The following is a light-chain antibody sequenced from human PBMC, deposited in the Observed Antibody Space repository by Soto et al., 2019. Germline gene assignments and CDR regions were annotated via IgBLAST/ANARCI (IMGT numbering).Light chain of an antibody. Sequence: QSVLTQPASVSGSPGQSITISCTGTSSDVGSYNLVSWNQQHPGKAPKLMIYEVSKRPSRVSNRFSGSKSGNTASLTISGLQAEDEADYYCCSYAGSSTWVFGTGTKVTVL. V-gene: IGLV2-23*02. CDR3: CSYAGSSTWV. CDR1: SSDVGSYNL. CDR2: EVS. J-gene: IGLJ1*01.